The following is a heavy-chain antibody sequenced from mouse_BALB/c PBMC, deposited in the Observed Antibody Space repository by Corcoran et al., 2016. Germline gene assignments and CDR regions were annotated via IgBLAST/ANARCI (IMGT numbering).Heavy chain of an antibody. CDR2: ICPGSGNT. CDR1: GYSFTSYY. V-gene: IGHV1-66*01. J-gene: IGHJ2*01. Sequence: QVQLQQSGPELVKPGASVKISCKASGYSFTSYYIHWVKQRPGQGLEWIGWICPGSGNTKYNEKFKGKATLTAETSSSTAYMQLSSLTSEDSAVYFCARYHYFDYWGQGTTLTVSS. CDR3: ARYHYFDY.